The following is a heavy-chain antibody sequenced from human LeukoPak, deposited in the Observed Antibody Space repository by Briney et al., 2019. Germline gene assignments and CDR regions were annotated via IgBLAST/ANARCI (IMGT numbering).Heavy chain of an antibody. D-gene: IGHD4-23*01. CDR2: IYYSGST. V-gene: IGHV4-31*03. CDR3: ARYGDNSYYFDY. Sequence: SETLSLTCTVSDGSIHSGGFYWSWIRQHPGKGLEWIGYIYYSGSTYYNPSLKSRLTISVDTSKNQFSLKLSSVTAADTAVYYCARYGDNSYYFDYWGQGALVTVSS. J-gene: IGHJ4*02. CDR1: DGSIHSGGFY.